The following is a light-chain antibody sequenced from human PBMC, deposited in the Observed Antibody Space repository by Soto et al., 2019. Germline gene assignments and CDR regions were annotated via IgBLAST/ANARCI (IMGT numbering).Light chain of an antibody. CDR2: DNS. CDR3: GTWDTKLNAVV. CDR1: SSNVGNNF. J-gene: IGLJ2*01. Sequence: QSVLTQPPSMSAAPGQKVTITCSGSSSNVGNNFVSWYQQLPGTAPNLLIFDNSQRPSGIPDRFFGSKSGTSATLAITGPQTGDEAVYYCGTWDTKLNAVVFGGGTKLTVL. V-gene: IGLV1-51*01.